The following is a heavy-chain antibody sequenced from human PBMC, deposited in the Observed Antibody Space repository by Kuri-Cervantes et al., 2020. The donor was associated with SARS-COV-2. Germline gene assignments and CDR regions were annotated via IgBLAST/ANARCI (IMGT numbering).Heavy chain of an antibody. V-gene: IGHV4-34*01. CDR3: ARLGKNCTNGICNTYHYYYMDV. D-gene: IGHD2-8*01. J-gene: IGHJ6*03. Sequence: SETLSLTCAVFSGSFSNHYWSWVRQPPGKGLEWIGDVNLSGGTNYSPPLKSRVTVSVDTSKNQFFLKLSSVTAADTAVYYCARLGKNCTNGICNTYHYYYMDVWGKGTTVTVSS. CDR2: VNLSGGT. CDR1: SGSFSNHY.